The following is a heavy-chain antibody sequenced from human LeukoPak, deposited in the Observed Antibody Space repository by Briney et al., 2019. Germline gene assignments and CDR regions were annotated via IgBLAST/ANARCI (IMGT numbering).Heavy chain of an antibody. D-gene: IGHD5-18*01. CDR1: EFTFSSYG. Sequence: PGGSLRLSCAASEFTFSSYGMHWVRQAPGKGLEWVAFIRYDGSTQYYTNSVKGRFTISRDNAKNSLYLQMNSLRAEDTAVYYCARDAGNVGTAMGYYFDYWGQGTLVTVSS. V-gene: IGHV3-30*02. CDR3: ARDAGNVGTAMGYYFDY. CDR2: IRYDGSTQ. J-gene: IGHJ4*02.